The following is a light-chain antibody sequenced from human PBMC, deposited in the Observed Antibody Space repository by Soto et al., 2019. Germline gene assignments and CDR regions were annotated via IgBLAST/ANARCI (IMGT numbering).Light chain of an antibody. CDR1: QSLSSTY. J-gene: IGKJ4*01. V-gene: IGKV3-20*01. CDR3: QQYGNSPPT. CDR2: GAS. Sequence: EIVLTQSPGTLSLSPGERATLSCRASQSLSSTYLAWYQQKPGQAPRLLIYGASSRATGIPDRFIGSGSATDFTLTISRLDPEDFALYHCQQYGNSPPTFGGGTKVEI.